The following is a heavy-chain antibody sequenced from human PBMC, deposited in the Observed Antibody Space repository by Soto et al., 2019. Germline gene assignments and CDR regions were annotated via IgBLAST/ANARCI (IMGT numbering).Heavy chain of an antibody. V-gene: IGHV4-31*11. D-gene: IGHD3-10*01. CDR2: ITYTGST. CDR3: ARGTGNSFGSGPVEYGLDV. J-gene: IGHJ6*02. Sequence: QVQLQESGPGLVKPSQTLSLTCAVSGGSVSSGAFYWTWVRQHPGKGLQWIGYITYTGSTYYNPSLRSRVLMSADTSKNQFSLRLSSVTAADTGIFYCARGTGNSFGSGPVEYGLDVWGQGTTVTVSS. CDR1: GGSVSSGAFY.